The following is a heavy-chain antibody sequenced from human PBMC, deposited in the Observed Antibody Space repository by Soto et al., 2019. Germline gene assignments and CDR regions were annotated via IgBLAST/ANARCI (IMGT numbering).Heavy chain of an antibody. CDR2: SKHTGFA. CDR3: ARGKSSGPLYYYDT. V-gene: IGHV4-34*01. D-gene: IGHD6-19*01. Sequence: SDTLSLTCTLSGGSISGYFWRWIRQPPGKAVGWRGESKHTGFATYNPSVKRRVTLAVDTSKNGVCLILSSVTAADTAVYFCARGKSSGPLYYYDTWGRGTLVTVSS. J-gene: IGHJ4*02. CDR1: GGSISGYF.